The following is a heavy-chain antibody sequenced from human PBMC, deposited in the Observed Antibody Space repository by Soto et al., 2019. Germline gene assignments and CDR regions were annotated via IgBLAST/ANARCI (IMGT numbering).Heavy chain of an antibody. CDR2: IYWDDDK. Sequence: QITLKESGPTLVKPTQTLTLTYTFSGFSLSTSRVGVGCLRQPPGKALEWIALIYWDDDKHYSPSLKSRLTSTKDTSKNQVVRTMTNRDPVDTATYYCAHSGGRQQLVDHWGQGTLVTVSS. CDR3: AHSGGRQQLVDH. J-gene: IGHJ4*02. CDR1: GFSLSTSRVG. V-gene: IGHV2-5*02. D-gene: IGHD6-13*01.